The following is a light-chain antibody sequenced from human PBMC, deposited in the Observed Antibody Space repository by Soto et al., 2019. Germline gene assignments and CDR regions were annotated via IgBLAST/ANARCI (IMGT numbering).Light chain of an antibody. CDR3: AAWDDSLNGYI. CDR1: SSNIGSNT. CDR2: SNN. J-gene: IGLJ1*01. V-gene: IGLV1-44*01. Sequence: QSVLTQPPSASGTPGQGVTISCSGSSSNIGSNTVTWYQQLPGTAPKLLIYSNNQRPSGVPDRFSGSKSGTSASLAVSGLQSEDEADYYCAAWDDSLNGYIFGTGTKLTVL.